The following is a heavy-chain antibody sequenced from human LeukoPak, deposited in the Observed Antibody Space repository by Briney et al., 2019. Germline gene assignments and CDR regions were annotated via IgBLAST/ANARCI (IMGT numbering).Heavy chain of an antibody. CDR2: INHSGST. V-gene: IGHV4-34*01. Sequence: SETLSLTCAVYGGSFSGYYWSWIRQPPEKGLEWIGEINHSGSTNYNPSLKSRVTISVDTSKNQFSLKLSSVTAADTAVYYCARTNIAAAANDYWGQGTLVTVSS. J-gene: IGHJ4*02. CDR1: GGSFSGYY. CDR3: ARTNIAAAANDY. D-gene: IGHD6-25*01.